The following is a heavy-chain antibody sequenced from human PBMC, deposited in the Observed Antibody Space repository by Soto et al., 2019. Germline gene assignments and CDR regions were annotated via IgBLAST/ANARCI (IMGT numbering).Heavy chain of an antibody. CDR3: ARNVHYSRSLSNFYGMGV. Sequence: ASGKSSWNASGGIFDILIMNWKQQTPGQGLEWMGGIVPMFGTATYAEKFKGRVTVSATGSTSTSYMELTSLRSEGTAVYYCARNVHYSRSLSNFYGMGVWRQGNTVT. CDR1: GGIFDILI. D-gene: IGHD6-13*01. J-gene: IGHJ6*01. CDR2: IVPMFGTA. V-gene: IGHV1-69*01.